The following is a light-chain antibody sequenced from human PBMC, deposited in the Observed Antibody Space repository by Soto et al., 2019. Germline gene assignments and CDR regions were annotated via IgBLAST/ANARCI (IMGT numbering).Light chain of an antibody. V-gene: IGKV3-20*01. CDR2: GAS. Sequence: ETVMTQSPGTLSLSPGERATLSCRASQSVSSGYLAWYQQKPGQAPRLLIFGASNRATGIPDRFTGSGSGTDFTLTISRLEPEDFAVCYCQQYGISQNTFGQGTKLEIK. CDR3: QQYGISQNT. CDR1: QSVSSGY. J-gene: IGKJ2*01.